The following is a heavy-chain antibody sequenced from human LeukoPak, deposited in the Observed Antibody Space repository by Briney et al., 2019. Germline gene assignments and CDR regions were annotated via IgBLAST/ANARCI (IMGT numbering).Heavy chain of an antibody. Sequence: GASVKVSCKASGYTFTSYDINWVRQATGQGLEWMGWMNPNSGNTGYAQKFQGRVTMTRNTSISTAYMELSSLRSEDTAVYYCAAAIHTFGGPYFDYWGQGTLVTVSS. CDR3: AAAIHTFGGPYFDY. CDR1: GYTFTSYD. CDR2: MNPNSGNT. D-gene: IGHD3-16*01. J-gene: IGHJ4*02. V-gene: IGHV1-8*01.